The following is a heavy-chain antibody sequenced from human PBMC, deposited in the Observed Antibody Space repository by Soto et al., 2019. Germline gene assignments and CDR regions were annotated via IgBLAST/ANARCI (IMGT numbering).Heavy chain of an antibody. V-gene: IGHV1-69*02. CDR3: GSRGYSYGYGGMDV. CDR2: IIPLLALA. J-gene: IGHJ6*02. CDR1: GGTFSSYT. D-gene: IGHD5-18*01. Sequence: QVQLVQSGAEVKKPGSSVKVSCKSSGGTFSSYTISWVRQAPGQGLEWMGRIIPLLALANYAQKFQGRFTMTADKSTSTAYMELSSLRSDDTAVYYCGSRGYSYGYGGMDVWGQGTTVTVSS.